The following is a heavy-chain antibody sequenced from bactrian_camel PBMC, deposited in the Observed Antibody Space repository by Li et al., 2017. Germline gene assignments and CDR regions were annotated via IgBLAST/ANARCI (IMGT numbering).Heavy chain of an antibody. D-gene: IGHD2*01. Sequence: HVQLVESGGGLVQPGGSLRLSCSAGAFTSMYWWMGWVRQTPGKGLEWVSLISSSGGNTYFADSVKGRFTISRDNAKNMLYLQMNSLKPEDTAVYYCVRGYQVPPVVTGQYDYNYWGQGTQVTVS. CDR1: AFTSMYWW. CDR3: VRGYQVPPVVTGQYDYNY. V-gene: IGHV3S1*01. CDR2: ISSSGGNT. J-gene: IGHJ4*01.